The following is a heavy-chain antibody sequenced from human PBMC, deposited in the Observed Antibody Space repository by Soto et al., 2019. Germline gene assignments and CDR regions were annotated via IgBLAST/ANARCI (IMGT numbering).Heavy chain of an antibody. D-gene: IGHD1-1*01. Sequence: QVQLVESGGGVVQPGRSLRLSCAASGFMFSNHGMHWVRQAPGKGLEWVAVIWSDGNNRYYADSVKGRFTISRDNSQTTVYLQMNSLRAEDTAVYYCVRGDNWNDEASDYWGQGTLVTVSS. CDR3: VRGDNWNDEASDY. J-gene: IGHJ4*02. CDR2: IWSDGNNR. V-gene: IGHV3-33*01. CDR1: GFMFSNHG.